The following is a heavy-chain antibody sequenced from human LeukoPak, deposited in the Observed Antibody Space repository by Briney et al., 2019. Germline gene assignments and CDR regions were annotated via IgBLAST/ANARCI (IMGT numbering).Heavy chain of an antibody. D-gene: IGHD5-12*01. J-gene: IGHJ4*02. CDR3: TTLDSGYEDDY. CDR1: GFTFINAW. V-gene: IGHV3-15*01. CDR2: ILSKTHGGTT. Sequence: GGALRLSCAASGFTFINAWMTWVRQAPGKGLEWVGRILSKTHGGTTDYAAPVKGRFTISRDDSKNTLYLQMNSLKTEDTAVYYCTTLDSGYEDDYWGQGTLVTVSS.